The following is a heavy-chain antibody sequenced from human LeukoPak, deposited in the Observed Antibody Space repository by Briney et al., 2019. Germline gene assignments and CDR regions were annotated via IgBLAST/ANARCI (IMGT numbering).Heavy chain of an antibody. D-gene: IGHD2-2*01. J-gene: IGHJ2*01. V-gene: IGHV3-53*01. CDR1: GFTVSSNY. CDR2: IYSGGST. Sequence: GGSLRLSCAASGFTVSSNYMSWVSQAPGKGLEWVSVIYSGGSTYYADSVKGRFTISRDNSKNTLYLQMNSLRAEDTAVYYCARESTSWYFDLWGRGTLVTVSS. CDR3: ARESTSWYFDL.